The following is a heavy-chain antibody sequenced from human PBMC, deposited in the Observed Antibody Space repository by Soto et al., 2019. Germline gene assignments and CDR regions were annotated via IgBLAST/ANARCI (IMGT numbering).Heavy chain of an antibody. CDR2: INHSGST. D-gene: IGHD5-12*01. CDR3: AKGDNLGPKTGYAFDP. CDR1: GGSLSGYY. J-gene: IGHJ5*02. Sequence: SETLSLTCAVYGGSLSGYYWSWIRQPPGKGLEWIGEINHSGSTNHNPSLESRVTISVDTSKNQFSLKLSSVTAADTAVYYCAKGDNLGPKTGYAFDPWGQGIMVTVS. V-gene: IGHV4-34*01.